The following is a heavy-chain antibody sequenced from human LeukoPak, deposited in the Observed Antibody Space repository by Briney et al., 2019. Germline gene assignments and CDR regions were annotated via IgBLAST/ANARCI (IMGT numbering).Heavy chain of an antibody. Sequence: GASVKVSCKASGGTFSSYAISWVRQAPGQGLEWMGRIIPIFGTANYAQKFQGRVTITTDESTSTAYMELSSLRSEDTAVYYCARAVLGPTYYYMDVWGKGTTVTVSS. V-gene: IGHV1-69*05. CDR3: ARAVLGPTYYYMDV. J-gene: IGHJ6*03. CDR2: IIPIFGTA. D-gene: IGHD2-15*01. CDR1: GGTFSSYA.